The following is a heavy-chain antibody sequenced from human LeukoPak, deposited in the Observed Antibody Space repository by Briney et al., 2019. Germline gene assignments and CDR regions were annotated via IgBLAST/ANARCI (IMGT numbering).Heavy chain of an antibody. J-gene: IGHJ4*02. D-gene: IGHD3-22*01. V-gene: IGHV3-23*01. CDR3: AKAWEGYYDSSGYPDY. Sequence: GGSLRLSCAASGFTFSSYAMSWVRQAPGKGLEWVSAISGSGGSTYYADSVKGRFTISRDNSKNTLYLQMNSLRAEDTAVYYCAKAWEGYYDSSGYPDYWGQGTLVTVSS. CDR2: ISGSGGST. CDR1: GFTFSSYA.